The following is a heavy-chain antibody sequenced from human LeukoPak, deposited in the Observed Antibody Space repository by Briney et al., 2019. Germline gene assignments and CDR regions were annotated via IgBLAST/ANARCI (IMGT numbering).Heavy chain of an antibody. CDR2: IYSSGDT. D-gene: IGHD6-19*01. CDR3: ARVSSGWSYYFDY. CDR1: GGSINSYY. V-gene: IGHV4-4*07. Sequence: SETLSLTCTVSGGSINSYYWSWIRQPAGKGLEWIGSIYSSGDTNYTPSLKSRVTMSVATSKNQFSLKLNSVTAADTAVYFCARVSSGWSYYFDYWGQGTLVTVSS. J-gene: IGHJ4*02.